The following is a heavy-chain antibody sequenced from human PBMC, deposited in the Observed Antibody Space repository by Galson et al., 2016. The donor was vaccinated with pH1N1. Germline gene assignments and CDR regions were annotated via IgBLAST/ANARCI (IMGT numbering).Heavy chain of an antibody. CDR1: GYTFTSYG. D-gene: IGHD3-10*01. V-gene: IGHV1-18*01. CDR3: ARDPKVGVRASGY. Sequence: SVKVSCKASGYTFTSYGISWVRQAPGQGLERVGWISVYNGNTDYAQKVQGRVAMTTDTSTNTAYMELKSLRSDDTAVYYCARDPKVGVRASGYWGQGTLVTVSS. J-gene: IGHJ4*02. CDR2: ISVYNGNT.